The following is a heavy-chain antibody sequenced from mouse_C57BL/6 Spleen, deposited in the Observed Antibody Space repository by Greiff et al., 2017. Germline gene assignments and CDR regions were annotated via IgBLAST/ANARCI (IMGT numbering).Heavy chain of an antibody. CDR3: ARGDSSGYGAWFAY. CDR1: GYTFTNYW. J-gene: IGHJ3*01. CDR2: IYPGGGYT. D-gene: IGHD3-2*02. Sequence: QVQLQQSGAELVRPGTSVKMSCKASGYTFTNYWIGWAKQRPGHGLEWIGDIYPGGGYTNYNEKFKGKATLTADKSSSTAYMQFSSLTSEDSAIYYCARGDSSGYGAWFAYWGQGTLDTVSA. V-gene: IGHV1-63*01.